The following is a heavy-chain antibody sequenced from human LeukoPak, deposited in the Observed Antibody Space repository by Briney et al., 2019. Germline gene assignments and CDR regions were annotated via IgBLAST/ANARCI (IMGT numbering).Heavy chain of an antibody. V-gene: IGHV4-59*08. CDR3: ARHIVVPLGIHSSSFHRAFDN. CDR1: GGSISSYY. J-gene: IGHJ3*02. CDR2: IYHSGST. D-gene: IGHD6-13*01. Sequence: SETLSLTCTVSGGSISSYYWSWIRQPPGKGLEWIGYIYHSGSTNYNPSLKSRVTISVDTSKNQFSLKLSSVTAADTAVYYCARHIVVPLGIHSSSFHRAFDNWGQGTMVTVSS.